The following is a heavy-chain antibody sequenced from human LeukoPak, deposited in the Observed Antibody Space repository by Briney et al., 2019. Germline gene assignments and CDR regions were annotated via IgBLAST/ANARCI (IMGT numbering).Heavy chain of an antibody. V-gene: IGHV3-23*01. J-gene: IGHJ2*01. CDR2: ISGGGGST. CDR3: AKRVSSTSTAWYFDL. Sequence: GGSLRLSCAASGFTFSSYAMSWVRQAPGKGLEWVSAISGGGGSTYYADSVKGRFTISRDNSKNTLYLQMNSLRAEDTAVYYCAKRVSSTSTAWYFDLWGRGTLVTVSS. CDR1: GFTFSSYA. D-gene: IGHD2-2*01.